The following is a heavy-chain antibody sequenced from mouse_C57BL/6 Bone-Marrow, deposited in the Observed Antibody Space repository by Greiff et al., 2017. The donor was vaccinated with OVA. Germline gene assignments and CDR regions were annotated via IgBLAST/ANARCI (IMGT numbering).Heavy chain of an antibody. CDR3: AREAYYFRYFEV. D-gene: IGHD2-10*01. J-gene: IGHJ1*03. V-gene: IGHV3-6*01. CDR2: ISYDGSN. Sequence: ESGPGLVKPSQSLSLTCSVTGYSITSGYYWNWIRQFPGNKLEWMGYISYDGSNNYNPSLKNRNSITRDTSKNQFFLKLNSVTTEDTATYYCAREAYYFRYFEVWGTGTTVTVSS. CDR1: GYSITSGYY.